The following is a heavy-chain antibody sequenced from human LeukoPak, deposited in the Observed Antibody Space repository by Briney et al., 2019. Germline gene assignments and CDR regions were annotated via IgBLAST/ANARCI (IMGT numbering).Heavy chain of an antibody. V-gene: IGHV1-2*04. Sequence: GASVKVSCKASGYTFTGYYMHWVRQAPGRGLEWMGWINPNSGGTNYAQKFQGWVTMTRDTSISTAYMELSRLRSDDTAVYYCARGGVITFGGVIVPFDYWGQGTLVTVSS. CDR2: INPNSGGT. CDR1: GYTFTGYY. D-gene: IGHD3-16*02. J-gene: IGHJ4*02. CDR3: ARGGVITFGGVIVPFDY.